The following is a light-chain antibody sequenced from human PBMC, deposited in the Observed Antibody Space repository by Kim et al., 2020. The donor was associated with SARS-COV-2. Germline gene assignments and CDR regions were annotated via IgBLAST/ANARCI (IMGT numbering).Light chain of an antibody. CDR2: DVS. V-gene: IGLV2-11*01. CDR1: SSDVGGYNY. J-gene: IGLJ2*01. CDR3: CSYAGSYTFV. Sequence: GQSVPISCTGTSSDVGGYNYVSWYQQHPGKAPKLMIYDVSKRPSGVPDRFSGSKSGNTASLTISGLQAEDEADYYCCSYAGSYTFVFGGGTQLTVL.